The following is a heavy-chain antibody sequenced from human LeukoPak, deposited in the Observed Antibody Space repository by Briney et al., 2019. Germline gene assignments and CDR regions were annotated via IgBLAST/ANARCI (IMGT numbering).Heavy chain of an antibody. CDR1: GGSISTSSYY. Sequence: SETLSLTCTVSGGSISTSSYYWGWVRQPPGKGLEWIGNIFYSGSTYYSPSLKSRVTISLDTSRNQFSLKLSSVTAADTAVYYCARHRRDGYNRPFDYWGQGTLVTVSS. CDR2: IFYSGST. CDR3: ARHRRDGYNRPFDY. J-gene: IGHJ4*02. V-gene: IGHV4-39*01. D-gene: IGHD5-24*01.